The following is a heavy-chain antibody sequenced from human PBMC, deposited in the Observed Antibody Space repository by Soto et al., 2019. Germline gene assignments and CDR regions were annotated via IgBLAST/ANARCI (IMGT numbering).Heavy chain of an antibody. D-gene: IGHD6-19*01. CDR1: GYSFTSYW. V-gene: IGHV5-10-1*01. J-gene: IGHJ6*02. CDR2: IDPSDSYT. Sequence: PGESLKISCKGSGYSFTSYWISWVRQMPGKGLEWMGRIDPSDSYTNYSPSFQGHVTISADKSISTAYLQWSSLKASDTAMYYCARHPVAVDYHYYYGMDVWGQGTTVTVSS. CDR3: ARHPVAVDYHYYYGMDV.